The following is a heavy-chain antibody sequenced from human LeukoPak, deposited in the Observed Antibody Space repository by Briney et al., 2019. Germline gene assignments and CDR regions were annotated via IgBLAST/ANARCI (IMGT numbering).Heavy chain of an antibody. V-gene: IGHV1-69*05. D-gene: IGHD5-12*01. J-gene: IGHJ4*02. CDR3: ARDSGYDYYFDY. CDR1: GGTFSSYA. Sequence: SVKVSCKASGGTFSSYAVSWVRQAPGQGLEWMGGIIPIFGTANYAQKFQGRVTITTDESTSTAYMELSSLRSEDTAVYYCARDSGYDYYFDYWGQGTLVTVSS. CDR2: IIPIFGTA.